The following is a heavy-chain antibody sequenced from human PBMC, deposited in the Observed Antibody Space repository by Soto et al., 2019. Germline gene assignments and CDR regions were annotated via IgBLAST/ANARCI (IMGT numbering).Heavy chain of an antibody. CDR1: GFTFDDYG. D-gene: IGHD4-17*01. V-gene: IGHV3-20*01. J-gene: IGHJ3*02. CDR2: INWNGGST. Sequence: EVQLVESGGGVVRPGGSLRLSCAASGFTFDDYGMSWVRQAPGKGLEWVAGINWNGGSTGYADSVKGRFTISRDNAKNTLNMQMKSRRGKDMDLCHCAIEKMTTVSRDARAFDIGGEGTMVTVSS. CDR3: AIEKMTTVSRDARAFDI.